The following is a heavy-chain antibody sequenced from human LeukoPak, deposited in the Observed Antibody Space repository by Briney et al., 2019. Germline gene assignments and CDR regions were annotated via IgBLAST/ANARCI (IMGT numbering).Heavy chain of an antibody. CDR1: GYSFTSYW. CDR2: IDPSDSYT. J-gene: IGHJ3*02. Sequence: GESLRISCKGSGYSFTSYWISWVRQMPGKGLEWIGRIDPSDSYTNYSPSFQGHVTISADKSISTAYLQWSSLKASDTAMYYCARPKYYYGSGSYSDAFDIWGQGTMVTVSS. V-gene: IGHV5-10-1*01. D-gene: IGHD3-10*01. CDR3: ARPKYYYGSGSYSDAFDI.